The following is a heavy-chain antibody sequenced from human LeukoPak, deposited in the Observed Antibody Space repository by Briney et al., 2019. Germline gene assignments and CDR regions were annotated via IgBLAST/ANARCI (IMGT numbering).Heavy chain of an antibody. Sequence: GGFLRLSCAASGFTFSDYSMNWVRQAPGKGLEWVSAITSRGTTYYADSVKGRFTISRDNSQYTLYLQMNSLTAEDTALYYCAKRRKLIVTPGNYFDYWGLGTLVTVSS. CDR3: AKRRKLIVTPGNYFDY. CDR1: GFTFSDYS. J-gene: IGHJ4*02. D-gene: IGHD2/OR15-2a*01. CDR2: ITSRGTT. V-gene: IGHV3-23*01.